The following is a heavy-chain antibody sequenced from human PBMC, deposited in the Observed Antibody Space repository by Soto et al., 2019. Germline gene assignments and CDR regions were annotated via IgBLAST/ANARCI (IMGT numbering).Heavy chain of an antibody. CDR1: GDSISSSRYS. Sequence: SETLSLTCTVSGDSISSSRYSWGWIRQPPGKGLEWIGSIYYSGSTYYNPSLKSRVTISVDTSKKQFSLKLSSVTAADTAVYYCAREVVGATTKTGMRIDYWGQGTLVTVSS. CDR3: AREVVGATTKTGMRIDY. J-gene: IGHJ4*02. D-gene: IGHD1-26*01. V-gene: IGHV4-39*02. CDR2: IYYSGST.